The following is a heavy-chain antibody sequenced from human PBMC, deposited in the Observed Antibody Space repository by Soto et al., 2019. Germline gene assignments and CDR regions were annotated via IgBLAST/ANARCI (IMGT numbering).Heavy chain of an antibody. V-gene: IGHV4-59*01. CDR3: ASESAEYCSSTSSYYYYMDV. CDR1: GGSISSYY. J-gene: IGHJ6*03. D-gene: IGHD2-2*01. CDR2: IYYSGST. Sequence: SETLSLTCTVSGGSISSYYWSWIRQPPGKGLEWIGYIYYSGSTNYNPSLKSRVTISVDTSKNQFSLKLSSVTAADTAVYYCASESAEYCSSTSSYYYYMDVWGKGTTVTVSS.